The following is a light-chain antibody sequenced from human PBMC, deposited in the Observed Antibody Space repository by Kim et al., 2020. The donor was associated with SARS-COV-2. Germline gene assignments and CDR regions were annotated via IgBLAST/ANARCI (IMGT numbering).Light chain of an antibody. CDR3: QQYSIAPWT. CDR2: GAS. Sequence: SPGEGATLSCRASQSVSSTYLVWYQQRPGQPPRLLIYGASSRPTDIPDRFSGSGSGTDFTLTISRLEPEDSAVYYCQQYSIAPWTFGQGTKVDIK. CDR1: QSVSSTY. V-gene: IGKV3-20*01. J-gene: IGKJ1*01.